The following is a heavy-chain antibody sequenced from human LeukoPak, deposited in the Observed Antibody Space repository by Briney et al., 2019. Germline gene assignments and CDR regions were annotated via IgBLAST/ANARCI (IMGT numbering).Heavy chain of an antibody. CDR3: ARSGLLAPYFDY. CDR1: GFTFSSYS. V-gene: IGHV3-21*01. Sequence: GGSLRLSCAASGFTFSSYSMNWVRQAPGKGLEWVSSISSSSSYIYYADSVKGRFTISRDNAKNSLYLQMNSLRAEDTAVYYCARSGLLAPYFDYWGQGTLVTVSS. J-gene: IGHJ4*02. CDR2: ISSSSSYI. D-gene: IGHD1-26*01.